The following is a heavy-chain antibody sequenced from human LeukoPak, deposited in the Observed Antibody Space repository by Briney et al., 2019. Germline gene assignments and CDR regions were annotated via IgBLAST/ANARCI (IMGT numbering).Heavy chain of an antibody. CDR3: ARARGVAGTKSYYFDY. J-gene: IGHJ4*02. CDR2: ISYDGSNK. CDR1: GFTFSSYA. D-gene: IGHD6-19*01. V-gene: IGHV3-30*04. Sequence: SGGSLRLSCAASGFTFSSYAMHWVRQAPGKGLEWVAVISYDGSNKYYADSVKGRFTTSRDNSKNTLYLQMNSLRAEDTAVYYCARARGVAGTKSYYFDYWGQGTLVTVSS.